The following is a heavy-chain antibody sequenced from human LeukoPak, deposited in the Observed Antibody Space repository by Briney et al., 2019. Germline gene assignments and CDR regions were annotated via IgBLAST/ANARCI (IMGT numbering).Heavy chain of an antibody. CDR3: AKDRVAMNSALDY. CDR1: GLTFSNYG. V-gene: IGHV3-30*18. CDR2: IAYDGNVK. Sequence: PGGSLRLSCAASGLTFSNYGMHWVRQAPGKGLEWVALIAYDGNVKYYAESVKGRFTISRDNSKNTLSLQMDSLRPGDTAVYYCAKDRVAMNSALDYWGPGTLVTVSS. D-gene: IGHD3-3*01. J-gene: IGHJ4*02.